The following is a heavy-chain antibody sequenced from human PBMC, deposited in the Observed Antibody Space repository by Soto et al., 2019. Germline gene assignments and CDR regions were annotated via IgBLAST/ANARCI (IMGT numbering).Heavy chain of an antibody. V-gene: IGHV4-4*02. CDR1: GCSFTSNNW. CDR2: IYRTGST. J-gene: IGHJ4*02. CDR3: ASRDPGTSVDY. Sequence: XETLSLTCSVAGCSFTSNNWWTWVRQPPGQGLEWIGEIYRTGSTNYNPSLKSRVTISLDKSENQFSLKVTSLTAADTAVYYCASRDPGTSVDYWGQGTLVTVSS. D-gene: IGHD1-7*01.